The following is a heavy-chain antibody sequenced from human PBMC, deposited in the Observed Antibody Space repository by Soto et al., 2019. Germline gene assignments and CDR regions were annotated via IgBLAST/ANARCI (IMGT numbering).Heavy chain of an antibody. Sequence: QVQLVQSGAEVKKPGASVKVSCKASGYSFSGYYIHWVRQAPGQGLEWMGWINPNSGETDYAQKFLGRVTMTSDTSISTAYKALSSLRSDDTAVYYCARYCPFVEGYCYGMDVWGQGTTVNVSS. CDR2: INPNSGET. J-gene: IGHJ6*02. D-gene: IGHD3-3*01. CDR3: ARYCPFVEGYCYGMDV. CDR1: GYSFSGYY. V-gene: IGHV1-2*02.